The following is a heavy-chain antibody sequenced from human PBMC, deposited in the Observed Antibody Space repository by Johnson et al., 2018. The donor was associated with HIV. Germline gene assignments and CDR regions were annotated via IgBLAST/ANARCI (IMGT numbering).Heavy chain of an antibody. D-gene: IGHD2-15*01. Sequence: QVQLVESGGGVVQPGSSLRLSCAASGFTFSNYAVHWVRQAPGKGLEWVAVISSDGSAKYYADSVKGPFTISRDNSKNTLYLQMNSLRAEDTALYYCARERYGSQAIDGFDIWGQGTMVTVSS. CDR3: ARERYGSQAIDGFDI. J-gene: IGHJ3*02. V-gene: IGHV3-30-3*01. CDR2: ISSDGSAK. CDR1: GFTFSNYA.